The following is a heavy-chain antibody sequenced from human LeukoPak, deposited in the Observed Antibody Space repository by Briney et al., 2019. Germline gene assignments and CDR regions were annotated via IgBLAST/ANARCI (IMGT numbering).Heavy chain of an antibody. V-gene: IGHV1-18*01. CDR2: IGTYGGDA. D-gene: IGHD3-22*01. Sequence: ASVKVSCKATSRISWVRQAPGQGLEWMGWIGTYGGDAYYAQKFQGRITVTTDTSTSTVYMELRNLRSDDTAVYYCARDLWNFYDDSGYNRDFDSWGQGTLVTVSS. CDR1: TSR. CDR3: ARDLWNFYDDSGYNRDFDS. J-gene: IGHJ5*01.